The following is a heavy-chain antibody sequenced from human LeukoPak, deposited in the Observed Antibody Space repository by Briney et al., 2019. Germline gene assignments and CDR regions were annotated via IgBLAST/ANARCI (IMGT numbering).Heavy chain of an antibody. CDR1: GLTFGGYA. V-gene: IGHV3-48*03. J-gene: IGHJ4*02. CDR3: AKADPYGDSLIEI. D-gene: IGHD4-17*01. Sequence: PGGSLRLSCAASGLTFGGYAMNWVRQAPGKGLEWLSHISSTGGTIYYADSVKGRLTVSRDNAKNSLYLQMNSLRAEDTAVYYCAKADPYGDSLIEIWGQGALVTVSS. CDR2: ISSTGGTI.